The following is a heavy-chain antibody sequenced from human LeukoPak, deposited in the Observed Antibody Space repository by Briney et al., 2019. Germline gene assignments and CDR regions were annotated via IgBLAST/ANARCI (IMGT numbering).Heavy chain of an antibody. CDR3: ARGYCNAGDCSSFHI. J-gene: IGHJ3*02. V-gene: IGHV4-4*07. Sequence: SETLSLTCTVSGGSISSDYRSWIRQPAEKGLEWIGRIYNTDSTNYNPSLKSRVTISVDKSKNQLSLKLSSVTAADTAVYYCARGYCNAGDCSSFHIWGQGTMVTVSS. D-gene: IGHD2/OR15-2a*01. CDR2: IYNTDST. CDR1: GGSISSDY.